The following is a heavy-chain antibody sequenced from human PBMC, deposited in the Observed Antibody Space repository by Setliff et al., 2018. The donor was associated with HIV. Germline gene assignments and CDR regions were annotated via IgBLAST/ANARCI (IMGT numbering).Heavy chain of an antibody. D-gene: IGHD1-26*01. V-gene: IGHV1-69*05. CDR1: GGTFSNYA. J-gene: IGHJ3*02. CDR3: AREVGTYSGSYAVADGFDI. CDR2: IIPIFGTA. Sequence: VASVKVSCKASGGTFSNYAISWVRQAPGQGLEWIGGIIPIFGTANYAQKFQGRVTITTDESTGTTYMELSSLRSEDTAVYYCAREVGTYSGSYAVADGFDIWGQGTMVTVSS.